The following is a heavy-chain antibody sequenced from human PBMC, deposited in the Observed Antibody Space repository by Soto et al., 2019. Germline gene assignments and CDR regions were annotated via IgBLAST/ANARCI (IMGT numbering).Heavy chain of an antibody. Sequence: SETLSLTCAVFSASLGDHYWAWIRQSPDKGLEWIGEVHPSGSTDYNPSLKSRLTLSLDTSKNKFSLKLRSVTAADTAVYYCARHEGYTYGAPSGAFDIWGPGTMVTVSS. J-gene: IGHJ3*02. CDR1: SASLGDHY. CDR3: ARHEGYTYGAPSGAFDI. CDR2: VHPSGST. D-gene: IGHD5-18*01. V-gene: IGHV4-34*01.